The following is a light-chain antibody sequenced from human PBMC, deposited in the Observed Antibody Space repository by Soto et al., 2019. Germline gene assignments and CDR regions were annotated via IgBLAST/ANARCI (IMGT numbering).Light chain of an antibody. J-gene: IGKJ1*01. V-gene: IGKV1-5*01. Sequence: GDRVTITFRASQNINNWIAWYQQKPGKAPKFLIYDASTLESGVPSRFSGSGFGTEFSLTISSLQPDDFGSYYCQHMRTFGQGTKADIK. CDR2: DAS. CDR3: QHMRT. CDR1: QNINNW.